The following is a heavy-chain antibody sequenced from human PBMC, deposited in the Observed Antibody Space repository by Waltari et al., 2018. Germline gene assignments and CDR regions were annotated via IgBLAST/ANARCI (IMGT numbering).Heavy chain of an antibody. V-gene: IGHV3-48*01. J-gene: IGHJ3*02. D-gene: IGHD3-3*01. Sequence: EVQLMQSGGGLVQPGGSLTLSCTASGFAFSDSAMTWVRQAPGSGCEWLSYISHTSKTIYYADSVKGRLTVSRDNAKNSLYLQMNSLSAEDTAVYFCAKSSGFYLRSDTFDMWGQGTRVTVSS. CDR2: ISHTSKTI. CDR3: AKSSGFYLRSDTFDM. CDR1: GFAFSDSA.